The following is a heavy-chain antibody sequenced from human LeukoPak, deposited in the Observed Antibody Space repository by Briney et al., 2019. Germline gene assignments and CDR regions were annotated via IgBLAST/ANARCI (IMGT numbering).Heavy chain of an antibody. CDR3: ARDGFSSGYPYDAFDI. V-gene: IGHV3-53*01. CDR1: GFTFNNYW. Sequence: GGSLRLSCAASGFTFNNYWMHWVRQAPGEGLVWVSVIYSGGSTYYADSVKGRFTISRDNSKNTLYLQMNSLRAEDTAVYYCARDGFSSGYPYDAFDIWGQGTMVTVSS. D-gene: IGHD3-22*01. J-gene: IGHJ3*02. CDR2: IYSGGST.